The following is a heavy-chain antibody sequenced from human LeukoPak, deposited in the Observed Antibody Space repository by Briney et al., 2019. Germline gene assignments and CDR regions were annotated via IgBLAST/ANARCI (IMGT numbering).Heavy chain of an antibody. CDR2: IYGDGTT. CDR1: GFTVSNDD. CDR3: ARDRAGAQSWVALEP. D-gene: IGHD3-10*01. J-gene: IGHJ5*02. V-gene: IGHV3-66*02. Sequence: PGRSLRLSCGTSGFTVSNDDMAWVRQATGRGLEWVSLIYGDGTTFYTDSVTGRFTIYRDNFKNTLYLQMSSLRPEDTALYYCARDRAGAQSWVALEPWGQGTLVTVSS.